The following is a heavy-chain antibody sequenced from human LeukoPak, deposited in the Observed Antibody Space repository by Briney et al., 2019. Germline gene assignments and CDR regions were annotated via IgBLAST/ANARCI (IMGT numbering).Heavy chain of an antibody. Sequence: GGSLRLSCSASGVTFSLFGMNWVRQAPGKGLEWVSSISGAGHHIYYADSIKGRFVISRDNSKNSVFLQMDSLRAEDTGIYYCASLRRQYYYYMDIWGKGTTVIVS. CDR3: ASLRRQYYYYMDI. D-gene: IGHD3-10*01. CDR1: GVTFSLFG. CDR2: ISGAGHHI. V-gene: IGHV3-21*01. J-gene: IGHJ6*03.